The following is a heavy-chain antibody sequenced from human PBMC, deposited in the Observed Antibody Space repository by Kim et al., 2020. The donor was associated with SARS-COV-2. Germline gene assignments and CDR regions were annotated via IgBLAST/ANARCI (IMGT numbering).Heavy chain of an antibody. CDR2: IYYSGST. J-gene: IGHJ6*02. CDR1: GGSISSSSYY. V-gene: IGHV4-39*01. D-gene: IGHD3-16*01. CDR3: ARLEGDRNYYYYGMDV. Sequence: ETLSLTCTVSGGSISSSSYYWGWIRQPPGKGLEWIGSIYYSGSTYYNPSLKSRVTISVDTSKNQFSLKLSSVTAADTAVYYCARLEGDRNYYYYGMDVWGQGTTVTVSS.